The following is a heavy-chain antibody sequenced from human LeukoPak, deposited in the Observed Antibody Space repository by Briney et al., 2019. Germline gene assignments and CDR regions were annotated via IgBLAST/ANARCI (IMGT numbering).Heavy chain of an antibody. V-gene: IGHV3-23*01. J-gene: IGHJ3*02. CDR3: AKCYWGSDSSEDAFDI. Sequence: GGSLRLSCAASGFTFSNYAMNWVRQAPGKGLEWVSGISASGGSTFYADSVKGRFTISRDNSKNTLYLQTSSLRAEDTAVYYCAKCYWGSDSSEDAFDIWGQGTMVTVSS. CDR2: ISASGGST. CDR1: GFTFSNYA. D-gene: IGHD3-16*01.